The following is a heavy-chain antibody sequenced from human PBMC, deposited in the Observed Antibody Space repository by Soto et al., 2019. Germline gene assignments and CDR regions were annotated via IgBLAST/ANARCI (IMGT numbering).Heavy chain of an antibody. CDR3: ARTAAAGKYYYGMDV. V-gene: IGHV5-51*01. CDR1: GYNFTNYW. Sequence: GESLKISCKGSGYNFTNYWISWVRQMPGKGLECMGIIYPGDSDTRYSPSFQGQVTISADKSISTAYLQWSSLKASDTAMYYCARTAAAGKYYYGMDVWGQGTTVTVSS. CDR2: IYPGDSDT. D-gene: IGHD6-13*01. J-gene: IGHJ6*02.